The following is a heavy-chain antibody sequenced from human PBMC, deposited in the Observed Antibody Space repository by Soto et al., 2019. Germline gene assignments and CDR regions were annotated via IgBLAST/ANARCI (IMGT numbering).Heavy chain of an antibody. J-gene: IGHJ4*02. Sequence: GGSLRLSCAASGFTFSSYEMNWVRQAPGKGLEWVSYISSSGSTIYYADSVKGRFTISRDNAKNSLYLQMNSLRAEDTAVYYCARGDGIAAAGRVYWGQGTLVTVSS. V-gene: IGHV3-48*03. D-gene: IGHD6-13*01. CDR1: GFTFSSYE. CDR3: ARGDGIAAAGRVY. CDR2: ISSSGSTI.